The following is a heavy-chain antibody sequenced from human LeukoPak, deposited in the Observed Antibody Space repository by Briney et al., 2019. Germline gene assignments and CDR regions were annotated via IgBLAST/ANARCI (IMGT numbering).Heavy chain of an antibody. CDR3: ATQTGTEYYFDY. CDR2: ISGSGGST. CDR1: GFAFSSYA. D-gene: IGHD1-1*01. Sequence: GGSLRLSCAASGFAFSSYAMSWVRQAPGKGLEWVSAISGSGGSTYYAHSVKGRFTISRDNSKNTLYLQMNSLRAEDTAVYYCATQTGTEYYFDYWGQGTLVTVSS. V-gene: IGHV3-23*01. J-gene: IGHJ4*02.